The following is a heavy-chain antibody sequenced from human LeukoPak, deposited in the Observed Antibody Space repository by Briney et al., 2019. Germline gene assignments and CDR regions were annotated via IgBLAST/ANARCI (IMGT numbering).Heavy chain of an antibody. Sequence: GGSLRLSCAASGFTFSSYAMSWVRQAPGKGLEWVSAISGSGGSTYYADSVKGRFTISRDNSKNTLYLQMNSLRAEDTAVYYCAKSAEPQIPYYYYYYMDVWGKGTTVTVSS. CDR1: GFTFSSYA. V-gene: IGHV3-23*01. D-gene: IGHD1-14*01. CDR3: AKSAEPQIPYYYYYYMDV. J-gene: IGHJ6*03. CDR2: ISGSGGST.